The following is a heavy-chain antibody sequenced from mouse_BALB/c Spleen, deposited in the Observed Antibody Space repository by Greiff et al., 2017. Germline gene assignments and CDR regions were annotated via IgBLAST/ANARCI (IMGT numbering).Heavy chain of an antibody. CDR2: INPSSGYT. D-gene: IGHD2-4*01. J-gene: IGHJ3*01. V-gene: IGHV1-4*01. Sequence: VQLQQSGAELARPGASVKMSCKASGYTFTSYTMHWVKQRPGQGLEWIGYINPSSGYTNYNQKFKDKATLTADKSSSTAYMQLSSLTSEDSAVYYCAYYDYDEAWFAYWGQGTLVTVSA. CDR3: AYYDYDEAWFAY. CDR1: GYTFTSYT.